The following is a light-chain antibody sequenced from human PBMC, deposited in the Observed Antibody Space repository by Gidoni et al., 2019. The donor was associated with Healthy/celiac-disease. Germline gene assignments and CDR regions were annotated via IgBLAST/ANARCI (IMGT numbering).Light chain of an antibody. J-gene: IGKJ1*01. V-gene: IGKV4-1*01. Sequence: DLVMTHSPDSLAVSLGERATINCKSSQSVLYSSNNKNYLAWYQQKPGQPPKLLMYWASTRGSGVPDRFSGSGSGTDFTLTISSRQAEDVAVYYCQQYYSAPRTFGQGTKVEIK. CDR2: WAS. CDR1: QSVLYSSNNKNY. CDR3: QQYYSAPRT.